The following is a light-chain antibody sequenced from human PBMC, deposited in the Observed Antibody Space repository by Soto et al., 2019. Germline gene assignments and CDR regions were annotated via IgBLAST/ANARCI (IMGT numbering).Light chain of an antibody. V-gene: IGKV2-28*01. CDR1: QSLLHSNGYNY. CDR3: MQALQTLLT. Sequence: DIVMTQSPLSLPVTPGEPASISCRSSQSLLHSNGYNYLDWYLQTPGQSPQLLIYLGSNRAFGVTDRFSGSGSGTDFTLKISRVEAEDVGVYYCMQALQTLLTFGGGTKVEIK. J-gene: IGKJ4*01. CDR2: LGS.